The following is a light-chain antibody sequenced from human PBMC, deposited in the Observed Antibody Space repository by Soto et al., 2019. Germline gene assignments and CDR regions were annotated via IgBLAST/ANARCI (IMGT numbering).Light chain of an antibody. CDR3: QQRSNWPSIT. CDR2: GAS. CDR1: QSVSSSY. V-gene: IGKV3D-20*02. J-gene: IGKJ5*01. Sequence: PSCKVSQSVSSSYLAWYQQKPGQAPTLLIYGASSRATGIPDRFSGSGSGTDFTLTISSLEPEDFAVYYCQQRSNWPSITFGQGTRLEI.